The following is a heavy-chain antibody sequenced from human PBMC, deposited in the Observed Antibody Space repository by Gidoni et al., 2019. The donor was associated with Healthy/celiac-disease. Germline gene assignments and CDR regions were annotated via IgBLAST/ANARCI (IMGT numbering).Heavy chain of an antibody. Sequence: LSCAASGFTFSSYAMSWVRQAPGKGLEWVSAISGSGGSTYYADSVKGRFTISRDNSKNTLYLQMNSLRAEDTAVYYCAKLDCSGGSCYSSEYFQHWGQGTLVTVSS. V-gene: IGHV3-23*01. CDR2: ISGSGGST. J-gene: IGHJ1*01. CDR3: AKLDCSGGSCYSSEYFQH. CDR1: GFTFSSYA. D-gene: IGHD2-15*01.